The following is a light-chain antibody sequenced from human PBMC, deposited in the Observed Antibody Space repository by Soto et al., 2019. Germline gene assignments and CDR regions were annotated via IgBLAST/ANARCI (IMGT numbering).Light chain of an antibody. Sequence: EVVLTQSPGTLSLSPGERATLSCKASQSISSSYLAWYQQKPGQAPRLPIYGASTRATGIPDKFSGSGSGTDFTLTISRLEPEDFAVYYCQQYGGSPRGTFGQGTRLEIK. CDR1: QSISSSY. CDR3: QQYGGSPRGT. J-gene: IGKJ2*01. CDR2: GAS. V-gene: IGKV3-20*01.